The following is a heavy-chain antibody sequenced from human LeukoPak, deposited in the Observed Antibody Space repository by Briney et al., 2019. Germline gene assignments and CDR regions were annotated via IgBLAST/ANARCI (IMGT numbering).Heavy chain of an antibody. CDR3: ARDQPTLFAFDI. Sequence: GGSLRLSCAASGFTVSSNYMSRVRQAPGKGLEWVSVIYSGGSTYYADSVKGRFTISRDNSKNTLYLQMNSLRAEDTAVYYCARDQPTLFAFDIWGQGTMVTVSS. V-gene: IGHV3-66*01. J-gene: IGHJ3*02. CDR1: GFTVSSNY. CDR2: IYSGGST.